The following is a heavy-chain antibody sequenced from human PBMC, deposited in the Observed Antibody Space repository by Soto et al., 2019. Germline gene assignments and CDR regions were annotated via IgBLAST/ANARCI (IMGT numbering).Heavy chain of an antibody. CDR1: GGPFSGHT. CDR3: ARDRRDVVGNDGFDF. J-gene: IGHJ3*01. D-gene: IGHD2-15*01. CDR2: LTPIFDAP. V-gene: IGHV1-69*12. Sequence: HVQLVQSGAAVKKPGSSVKVSCKSSGGPFSGHTMNWVRQAPGQGLEWMGGLTPIFDAPIYAQNFRGRVTITAGEPASTAYRELSSLTSEDTAVYYCARDRRDVVGNDGFDFWGQGTMVTVSS.